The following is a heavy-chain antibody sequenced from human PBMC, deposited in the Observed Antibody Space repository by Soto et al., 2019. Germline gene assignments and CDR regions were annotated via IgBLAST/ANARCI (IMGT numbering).Heavy chain of an antibody. CDR2: IFHDGTA. CDR3: ARLVYDTRLNYMYFDF. J-gene: IGHJ4*02. D-gene: IGHD3-10*01. Sequence: PSETLRLTCAVSGVSISSGNWWPWVRQTPQRGLEYIGEIFHDGTANYYPSFERRVAISVDTSKNQFSLKLTSVTAADTAIYFCARLVYDTRLNYMYFDFWGQGALVTVSS. V-gene: IGHV4-4*02. CDR1: GVSISSGNW.